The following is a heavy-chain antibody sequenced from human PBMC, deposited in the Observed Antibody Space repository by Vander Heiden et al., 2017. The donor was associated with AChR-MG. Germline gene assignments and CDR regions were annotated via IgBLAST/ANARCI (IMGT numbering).Heavy chain of an antibody. Sequence: QVQLVESGGGVVQPGGSLRLSCAASGFTFSSYGMHWVRQAPGKGLEWVAFIRYDGSNKYYADSVKGRFTISRDNSKNTLYLQMNSLRAEDTAVYYCAKDRVSDYGDHLDYWGQGTLVTVSS. D-gene: IGHD4-17*01. CDR2: IRYDGSNK. V-gene: IGHV3-30*02. J-gene: IGHJ4*02. CDR3: AKDRVSDYGDHLDY. CDR1: GFTFSSYG.